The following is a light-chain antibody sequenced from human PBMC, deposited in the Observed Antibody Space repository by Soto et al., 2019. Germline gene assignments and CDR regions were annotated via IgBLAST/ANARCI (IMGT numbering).Light chain of an antibody. CDR3: AAWDDSLNAYV. CDR2: NNN. J-gene: IGLJ1*01. CDR1: SSNIGSNT. Sequence: QSVLTQPPSASGTPGQRVTISCSGSSSNIGSNTVNWYQQLPGTAPKLLIYNNNQRPSGVPDRLSGSKSGTSTSLAISGLQSEDEADYYCAAWDDSLNAYVFGTGTKVTVL. V-gene: IGLV1-44*01.